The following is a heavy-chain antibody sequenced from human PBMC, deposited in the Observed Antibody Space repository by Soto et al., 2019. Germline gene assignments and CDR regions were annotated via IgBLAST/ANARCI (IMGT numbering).Heavy chain of an antibody. V-gene: IGHV4-59*01. CDR2: IYYSGST. CDR1: GGSISSYY. Sequence: SETLSLTCTVSGGSISSYYWSWFRQPPGKGLEWIGYIYYSGSTNYNPSLKSRVTISVDTSKNQFSLKLSSVTAADTAVYYFAPYDSSGYTFDYWGQGTLVTVSS. CDR3: APYDSSGYTFDY. D-gene: IGHD3-22*01. J-gene: IGHJ4*02.